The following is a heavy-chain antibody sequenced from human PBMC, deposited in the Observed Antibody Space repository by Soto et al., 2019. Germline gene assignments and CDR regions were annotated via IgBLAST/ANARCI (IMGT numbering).Heavy chain of an antibody. J-gene: IGHJ4*02. CDR1: GFTFSNYA. CDR2: ISYDGSNK. D-gene: IGHD6-13*01. V-gene: IGHV3-30*04. CDR3: AKDGHLYSSSWYFGYYFDY. Sequence: GGSLRLSCAASGFTFSNYAMHWVRQAPGKGLEWVAVISYDGSNKYYADSVKGRFTISRDNSKNTLYLQMNSLRAEDTAVYYCAKDGHLYSSSWYFGYYFDYWGQGTLVTVSS.